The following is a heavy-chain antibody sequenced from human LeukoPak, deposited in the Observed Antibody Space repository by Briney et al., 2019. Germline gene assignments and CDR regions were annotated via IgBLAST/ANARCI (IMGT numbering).Heavy chain of an antibody. J-gene: IGHJ4*02. CDR2: ISYDGSNK. CDR1: GFTFSSYG. Sequence: GGSLRLSCAASGFTFSSYGMHWVRQAPGKGLEWVAVISYDGSNKYYADSVKGRFTISRDNSKNTLYLQMNSLRAEDTAVYYCAKDAHYYDSSGQFDYWGQGTLVTVSS. V-gene: IGHV3-30*18. D-gene: IGHD3-22*01. CDR3: AKDAHYYDSSGQFDY.